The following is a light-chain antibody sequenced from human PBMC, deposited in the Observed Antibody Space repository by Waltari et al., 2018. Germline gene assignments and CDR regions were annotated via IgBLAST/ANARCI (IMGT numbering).Light chain of an antibody. Sequence: EIVLTQSPGTLSLAPGERATLSCRASQSVSRTLDWYQQKPGQAPSLLIYAASTRATGIPDRFSGSGSGTDFSRTSSRLEPEDFAVYYCQHYVRLPATFGQGTKVEIK. J-gene: IGKJ1*01. CDR3: QHYVRLPAT. CDR2: AAS. V-gene: IGKV3-20*01. CDR1: QSVSRT.